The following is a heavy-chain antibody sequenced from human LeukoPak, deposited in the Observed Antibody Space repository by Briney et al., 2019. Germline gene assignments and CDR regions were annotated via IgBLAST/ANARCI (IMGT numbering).Heavy chain of an antibody. J-gene: IGHJ3*02. CDR2: VNPNSGGT. Sequence: GASVKVSCKASGYTFTGYYMHWVRQAPGQGLEWMGWVNPNSGGTNYAQKFQGRVTMTRDTSTSTVYMELSSLRSEDTAVYYCAITNGWELLRGAFDIWGQGTMVTVSS. CDR1: GYTFTGYY. D-gene: IGHD1-26*01. CDR3: AITNGWELLRGAFDI. V-gene: IGHV1-2*02.